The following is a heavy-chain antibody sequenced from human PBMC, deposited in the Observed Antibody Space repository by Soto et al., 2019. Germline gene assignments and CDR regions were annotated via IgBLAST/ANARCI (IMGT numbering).Heavy chain of an antibody. J-gene: IGHJ4*02. Sequence: SETLSLTCTVSGGSISSGGYYWSWIRQHPGKGLEWIGYIYYSGSTYYNPSLKSRVTISVDTSKNQFSLKLSSVTAADTAVYYCARERLYYYDSSGYYPKYYFDYWGQGTLVTVSS. CDR1: GGSISSGGYY. D-gene: IGHD3-22*01. V-gene: IGHV4-31*03. CDR3: ARERLYYYDSSGYYPKYYFDY. CDR2: IYYSGST.